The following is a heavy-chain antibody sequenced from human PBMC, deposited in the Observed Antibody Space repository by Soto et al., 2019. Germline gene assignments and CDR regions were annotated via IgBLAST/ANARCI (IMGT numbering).Heavy chain of an antibody. V-gene: IGHV1-18*01. CDR1: GYTFTSYG. CDR3: ARESIDGSLHYGMDV. D-gene: IGHD3-10*01. CDR2: ISAYNGNT. Sequence: ASVKVSCKASGYTFTSYGISWARQAHGQGLEWMGWISAYNGNTNYAQKLQGRVTMTTDTSTSTAYMELRSLRSDDTAVYYCARESIDGSLHYGMDVWGQGTTVTVS. J-gene: IGHJ6*02.